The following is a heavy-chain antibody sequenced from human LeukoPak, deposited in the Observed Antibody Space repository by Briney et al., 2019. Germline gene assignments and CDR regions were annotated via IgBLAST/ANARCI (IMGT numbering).Heavy chain of an antibody. J-gene: IGHJ4*02. V-gene: IGHV4-59*01. CDR2: IYYSGST. CDR1: GGSISSYY. CDR3: ARRGCSGGSCYLDY. Sequence: TETLSLTCTVSGGSISSYYWSWIRQPPGKGLEWIGYIYYSGSTNYNPSLKSRVTISVDTSKNQFSLKLSSVTAADTAVYYCARRGCSGGSCYLDYWGQGTLVTVSS. D-gene: IGHD2-15*01.